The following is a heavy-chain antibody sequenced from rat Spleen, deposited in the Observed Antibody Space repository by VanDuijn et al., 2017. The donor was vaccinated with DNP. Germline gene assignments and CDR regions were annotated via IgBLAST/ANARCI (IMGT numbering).Heavy chain of an antibody. V-gene: IGHV5-25*01. Sequence: EVQLVGSGGGLVQSGRSLKLSCAGSGFTFSDYYMAWIRQVPGKGLEWIASITSGGSSYYPDSVKGRFTISRDNAKNTLYLRMNSLRSEDTATYYCARDMDYYDGSYYRYYFDYWGQGVMVTVSS. J-gene: IGHJ2*01. CDR1: GFTFSDYY. CDR2: ITSGGSS. CDR3: ARDMDYYDGSYYRYYFDY. D-gene: IGHD1-12*02.